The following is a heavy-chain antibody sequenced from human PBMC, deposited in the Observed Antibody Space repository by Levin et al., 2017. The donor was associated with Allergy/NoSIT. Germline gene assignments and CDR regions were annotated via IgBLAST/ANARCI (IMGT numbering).Heavy chain of an antibody. CDR1: GFTFNSYD. J-gene: IGHJ4*02. Sequence: GESLKISCAASGFTFNSYDMSWVRQAPGKGLEWVSGISASGGSTYYADSMKGRFTISRDNSKNTLYLQMNSLRAEDTAVYYCAKDYGSGWYYFDYWGQGTLVTVSS. V-gene: IGHV3-23*01. D-gene: IGHD6-19*01. CDR2: ISASGGST. CDR3: AKDYGSGWYYFDY.